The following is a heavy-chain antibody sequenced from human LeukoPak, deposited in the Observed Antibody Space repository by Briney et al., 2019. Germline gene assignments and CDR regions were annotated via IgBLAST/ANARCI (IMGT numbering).Heavy chain of an antibody. Sequence: PGRSLRLSCTASGFTFGDYAMSWVRQAPGKGLEWVSGMSGSGGSTYYADSVKGRFTISRDNSKNTLYLQMNTLRAEDTAVYYCAKDREYSYVYDAFDIWGQGTLVTVSS. J-gene: IGHJ3*02. CDR3: AKDREYSYVYDAFDI. V-gene: IGHV3-23*01. D-gene: IGHD3-16*01. CDR2: MSGSGGST. CDR1: GFTFGDYA.